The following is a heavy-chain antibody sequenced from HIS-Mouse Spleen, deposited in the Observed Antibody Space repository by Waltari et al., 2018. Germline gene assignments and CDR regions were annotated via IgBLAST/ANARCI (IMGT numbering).Heavy chain of an antibody. V-gene: IGHV4-4*07. D-gene: IGHD3-3*01. CDR1: GGSISSYY. CDR2: IYTSGST. Sequence: QVQLQESGPGLVKPSETLSLTCTVSGGSISSYYWSWIRQPAGKGLEGIGRIYTSGSTNANPPRKSRVSMSVDTSKNQCSLKLSSVTAADTAVYYCARDFHDFWSGYYGGDKKHDAFDIWGQGTMVTVSS. J-gene: IGHJ3*02. CDR3: ARDFHDFWSGYYGGDKKHDAFDI.